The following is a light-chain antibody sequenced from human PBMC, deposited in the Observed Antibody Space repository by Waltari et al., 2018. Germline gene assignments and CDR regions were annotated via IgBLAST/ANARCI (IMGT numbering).Light chain of an antibody. J-gene: IGKJ4*01. Sequence: DIVLTQSPATLSVSPGERATLSCRASESVFGYLAWYQQKPGQAHRLLIFDTFKRATGIPARFSGSGYGTDFTLTINSLETEDFALYYCQQRSIWPLTFGGGTKVDVK. CDR1: ESVFGY. CDR3: QQRSIWPLT. CDR2: DTF. V-gene: IGKV3-11*01.